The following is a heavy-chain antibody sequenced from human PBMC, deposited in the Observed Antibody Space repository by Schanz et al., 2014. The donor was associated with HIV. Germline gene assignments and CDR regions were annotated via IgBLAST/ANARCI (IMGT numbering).Heavy chain of an antibody. J-gene: IGHJ4*02. D-gene: IGHD6-19*01. CDR3: ARILLSSSGWYGGDY. CDR2: IHATGST. V-gene: IGHV4-4*07. Sequence: QVQLQESGPGLVKPSETLSLTCSVSGGSIGNYYWSWVRQPAGKGLEWIGRIHATGSTSYSPSLKSRVTVSVDTSQNQISLNLSSVTAADTAVYYCARILLSSSGWYGGDYWGQGTLVIVSS. CDR1: GGSIGNYY.